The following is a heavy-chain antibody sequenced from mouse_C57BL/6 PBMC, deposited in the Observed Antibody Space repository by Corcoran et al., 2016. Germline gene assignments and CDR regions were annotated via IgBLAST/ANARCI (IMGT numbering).Heavy chain of an antibody. Sequence: VQLQHSGPELEKPGASVKISCKASGYTFTDYFMNWVKQSHGKSLEWIGDINPNNGATSYNQKFKGKATLTVDKSSSTAYMELRSLTSVDSAVYYCARLLRSLYYYAMDYWGQGTSVTVSS. D-gene: IGHD1-1*01. V-gene: IGHV1-26*01. J-gene: IGHJ4*01. CDR2: INPNNGAT. CDR3: ARLLRSLYYYAMDY. CDR1: GYTFTDYF.